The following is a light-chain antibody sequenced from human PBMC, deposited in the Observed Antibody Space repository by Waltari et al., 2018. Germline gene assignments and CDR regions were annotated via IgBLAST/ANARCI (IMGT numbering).Light chain of an antibody. J-gene: IGKJ4*01. CDR2: WAS. Sequence: DIVMTPSPDSLAVSLGERATINCKSSPSVLYSSNNKNYLAWYQQKPGQPPKLLIYWASTRESGVPDRFSGSGSGTDFTLTISSLQAEDVAVYYCQQYYTVPPHTFGGGTKVEIK. V-gene: IGKV4-1*01. CDR3: QQYYTVPPHT. CDR1: PSVLYSSNNKNY.